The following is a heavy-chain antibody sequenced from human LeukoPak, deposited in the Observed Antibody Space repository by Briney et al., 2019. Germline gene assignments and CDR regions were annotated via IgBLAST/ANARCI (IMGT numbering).Heavy chain of an antibody. Sequence: SETLSLTCTVSGGSISSGGYYWSWIRQPPGKGLEWIGEINHSGSTNYNPSLKSRVTISVDTSKNQFSLKLSSVTAADTAVYYCARPFPNPWYSSSWYSGWFDPWGQGTLVTVSS. V-gene: IGHV4-39*07. CDR3: ARPFPNPWYSSSWYSGWFDP. J-gene: IGHJ5*02. CDR1: GGSISSGGYY. D-gene: IGHD6-13*01. CDR2: INHSGST.